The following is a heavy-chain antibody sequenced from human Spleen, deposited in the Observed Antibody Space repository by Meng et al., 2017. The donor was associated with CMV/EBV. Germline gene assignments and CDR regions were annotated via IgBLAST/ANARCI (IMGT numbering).Heavy chain of an antibody. V-gene: IGHV3-11*01. CDR1: GFTFGDYA. CDR3: ARDSWTSGWYTAY. D-gene: IGHD6-19*01. CDR2: ISGHGATL. J-gene: IGHJ4*02. Sequence: GESLKISCTASGFTFGDYAMSWVRQAPGKGLEWVASISGHGATLNYADSVRGRFTISRDNAKNALYLQMNSLRAGDTALYYCARDSWTSGWYTAYWGQGTLVTVSS.